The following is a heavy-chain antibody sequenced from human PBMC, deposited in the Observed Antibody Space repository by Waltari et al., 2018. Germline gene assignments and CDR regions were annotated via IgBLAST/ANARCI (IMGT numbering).Heavy chain of an antibody. CDR1: GGSFSGYY. V-gene: IGHV4-34*01. CDR2: INHSGST. CDR3: TRKGPLYYYYYMDV. J-gene: IGHJ6*03. Sequence: QVQLQQWGAGLLKPSETLSLTCAVYGGSFSGYYWSWIRQSPGKGLGWIGEINHSGSTNQNPSLKSRVTISVDMSKNQFSLKLSSVTAADTAVYYCTRKGPLYYYYYMDVWGRGTTVTVSS.